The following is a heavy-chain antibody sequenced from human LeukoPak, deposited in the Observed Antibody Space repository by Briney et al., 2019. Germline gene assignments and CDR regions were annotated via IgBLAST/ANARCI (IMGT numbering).Heavy chain of an antibody. J-gene: IGHJ4*02. Sequence: SETLSLTCTVSGGSISGYYWSWIRQPAGKGLKWISRIYTSGSTNYNPSLKSRVTMSVDTSKNQFSLKLSSVTAADTAVYYCARSRNYYDSALDYWGQGTLVTVSS. CDR3: ARSRNYYDSALDY. CDR2: IYTSGST. CDR1: GGSISGYY. D-gene: IGHD3-22*01. V-gene: IGHV4-4*07.